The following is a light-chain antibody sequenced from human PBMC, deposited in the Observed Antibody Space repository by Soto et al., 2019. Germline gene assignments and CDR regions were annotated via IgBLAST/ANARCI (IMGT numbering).Light chain of an antibody. J-gene: IGKJ2*02. CDR1: QSVSSN. Sequence: EIVMTQSPATLSVSPGERATLSCRASQSVSSNLAWYQQKAGQAPRLLIYGASSRATGIPARFSVSGSGTEFTLTISSLQSEDFAVYYCQQYNNWPRTFGQGTKLEIK. CDR3: QQYNNWPRT. V-gene: IGKV3-15*01. CDR2: GAS.